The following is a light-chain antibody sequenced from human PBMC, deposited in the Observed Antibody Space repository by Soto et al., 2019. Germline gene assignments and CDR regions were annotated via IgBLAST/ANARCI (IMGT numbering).Light chain of an antibody. V-gene: IGKV1-6*01. J-gene: IGKJ4*01. CDR2: TVS. CDR1: QDIRND. CDR3: LQDNEYPRT. Sequence: AIQMTKSTDSLSAAVGKIVDISCGASQDIRNDLAWYQQKPGKAPRLLIFTVSSLQTGVPSRFSGSGYGSDFTLTITSLQPDDFATYLCLQDNEYPRTFGGGTKVDIK.